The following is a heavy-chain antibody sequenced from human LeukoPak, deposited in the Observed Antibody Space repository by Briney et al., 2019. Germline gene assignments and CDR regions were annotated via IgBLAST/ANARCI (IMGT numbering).Heavy chain of an antibody. J-gene: IGHJ1*01. D-gene: IGHD6-19*01. Sequence: GGSLRLSCAASGFTFSDYYMSWIRQAPGKGLEWVSYISSSGSTIYYADSVKGRFTISRDNAKNSLYLQMNSLRAEDTAVYYCARAQGKYSSYLFQHWGQGTLVTVSS. CDR3: ARAQGKYSSYLFQH. V-gene: IGHV3-11*01. CDR2: ISSSGSTI. CDR1: GFTFSDYY.